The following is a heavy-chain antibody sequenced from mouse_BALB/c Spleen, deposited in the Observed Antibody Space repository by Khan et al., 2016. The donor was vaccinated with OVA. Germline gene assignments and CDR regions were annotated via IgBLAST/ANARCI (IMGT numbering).Heavy chain of an antibody. CDR1: GYSITSDYA. J-gene: IGHJ2*01. Sequence: EVQLVESGPGLVKPSQSLSLTCTVTGYSITSDYAWNWIRQFPGNKLEWMGFISYSGNTNYNPSLKSRISITRDTSKNQFFLQLNSVTTEDTAREYCARVYRGDFDYWGQGTTLTVSS. CDR3: ARVYRGDFDY. V-gene: IGHV3-2*02. CDR2: ISYSGNT. D-gene: IGHD2-14*01.